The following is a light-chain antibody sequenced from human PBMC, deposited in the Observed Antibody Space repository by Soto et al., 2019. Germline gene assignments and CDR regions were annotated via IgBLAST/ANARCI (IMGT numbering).Light chain of an antibody. CDR2: GAS. Sequence: EIVLTQSPGTLSLSPGEGATLSCRASQSVSRNYLAWYQQKPGQAPRLLIFGASIRVTGIPDRFMGSRSRKHFGLTIRRLKPEDFPVHDGQQYGRSYPWTFGKGTQVDI. CDR3: QQYGRSYPWT. CDR1: QSVSRNY. V-gene: IGKV3-20*01. J-gene: IGKJ1*01.